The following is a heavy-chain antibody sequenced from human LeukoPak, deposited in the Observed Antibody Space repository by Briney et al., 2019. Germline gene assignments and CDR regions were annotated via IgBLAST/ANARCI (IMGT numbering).Heavy chain of an antibody. J-gene: IGHJ4*02. CDR2: IIPILGIA. D-gene: IGHD1-26*01. CDR1: GGTFSSYA. Sequence: SVKVSCKASGGTFSSYATSWVRQAPGQGLEWMGRIIPILGIANYAQKFQGRVTITADKSTSTAYMELSSLRSEDTAVYYCAARSGSYYGPFDYWGQGTLVTVSS. CDR3: AARSGSYYGPFDY. V-gene: IGHV1-69*04.